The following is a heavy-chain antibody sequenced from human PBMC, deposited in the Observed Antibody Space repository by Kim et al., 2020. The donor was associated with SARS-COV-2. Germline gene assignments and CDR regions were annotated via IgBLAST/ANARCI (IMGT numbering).Heavy chain of an antibody. CDR1: GYSFTSYW. CDR2: IDPSDSYT. Sequence: GESLKISCKGSGYSFTSYWISWVRQMPGKGLEWMGRIDPSDSYTNYSPSFQGHVTISADKSISTAYLQWSSLKASDTAMYYCARPSTAAQVFKGHYGMDVWGQGTTVTVSS. V-gene: IGHV5-10-1*01. J-gene: IGHJ6*02. CDR3: ARPSTAAQVFKGHYGMDV. D-gene: IGHD6-25*01.